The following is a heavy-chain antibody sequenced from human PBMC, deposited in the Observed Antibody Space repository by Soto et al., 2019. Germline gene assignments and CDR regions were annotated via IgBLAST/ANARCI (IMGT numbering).Heavy chain of an antibody. J-gene: IGHJ5*02. D-gene: IGHD2-2*01. CDR3: ARGDVVVPAAEAGFDP. CDR1: GYTFTSYA. CDR2: INAGNGNT. V-gene: IGHV1-3*01. Sequence: ASVKVSCKASGYTFTSYAMHWVRQAPGQRLEWMGWINAGNGNTKYSQKFQGRVTITRDTSASTAYMELSSLRSEDTAVYYCARGDVVVPAAEAGFDPWGQGTLVTVPQ.